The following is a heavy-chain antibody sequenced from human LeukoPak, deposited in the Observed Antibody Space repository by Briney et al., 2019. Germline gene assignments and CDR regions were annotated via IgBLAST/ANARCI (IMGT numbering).Heavy chain of an antibody. CDR3: ARDKRVLRFLEWLFADDAFDI. V-gene: IGHV3-74*01. CDR1: GFTFSSYW. J-gene: IGHJ3*02. Sequence: GGSLRLSCAASGFTFSSYWMHWVRQAPGKGLVWVSRINSDGSSTSYADSVKGRFTISRDNAKNTLYLQMNSLRAEDTAVYYCARDKRVLRFLEWLFADDAFDIWGQGTMVTVSS. CDR2: INSDGSST. D-gene: IGHD3-3*01.